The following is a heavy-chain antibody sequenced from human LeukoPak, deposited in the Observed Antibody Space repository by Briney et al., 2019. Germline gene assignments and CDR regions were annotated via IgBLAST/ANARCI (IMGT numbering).Heavy chain of an antibody. D-gene: IGHD3-10*02. CDR3: ARRGLVPAFDI. V-gene: IGHV3-74*01. J-gene: IGHJ3*02. Sequence: GGSLRLSCAASGFTFSSYWMQWVRHAPGKGLVWLSRVNGDGNITTYADSVRGRFTISRDNAKNTLYLQMNSLRAEDTAVYYCARRGLVPAFDIWGQGTMVSVTS. CDR2: VNGDGNIT. CDR1: GFTFSSYW.